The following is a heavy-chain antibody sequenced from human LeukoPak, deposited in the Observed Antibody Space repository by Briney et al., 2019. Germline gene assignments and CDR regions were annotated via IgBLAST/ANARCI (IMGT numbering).Heavy chain of an antibody. Sequence: ASVKVSCKASGYTFTGYDMHWVRQAPGQGLEWMGWINPNSGGTNYAQKFQGRVTMTRDTSISTAYMELSRLRSDDTAVYYCARDQYTGEYNWFDPWGQGTLVTVSS. D-gene: IGHD3-10*01. CDR3: ARDQYTGEYNWFDP. CDR2: INPNSGGT. V-gene: IGHV1-2*02. J-gene: IGHJ5*02. CDR1: GYTFTGYD.